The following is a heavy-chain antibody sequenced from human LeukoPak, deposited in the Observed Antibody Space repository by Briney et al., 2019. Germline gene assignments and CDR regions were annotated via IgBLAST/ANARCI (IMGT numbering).Heavy chain of an antibody. CDR1: GGSISSYY. Sequence: SETLSLTCTVSGGSISSYYWSWIRQPPGKGLEWIGYIYYSGSTNYNPSLKGRVTISVDTSKKYVSLQLRSVTAADTAVYYCARDSVFATNWFDPWGQGTLVTVSS. CDR2: IYYSGST. CDR3: ARDSVFATNWFDP. J-gene: IGHJ5*02. D-gene: IGHD2-21*01. V-gene: IGHV4-59*01.